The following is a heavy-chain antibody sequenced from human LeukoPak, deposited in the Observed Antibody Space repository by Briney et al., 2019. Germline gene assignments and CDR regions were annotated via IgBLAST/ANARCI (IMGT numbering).Heavy chain of an antibody. J-gene: IGHJ4*02. Sequence: SETLSLTCAVSGGSISSGGYSWSWIRQPPGKGLEWIGYIYHSGSTYYNPSLTSRVTISVDRSKNQFSLKLSSVTAADTAVYYCARYRWELRAFDYWGQGTLVTVSS. V-gene: IGHV4-30-2*01. CDR2: IYHSGST. CDR1: GGSISSGGYS. CDR3: ARYRWELRAFDY. D-gene: IGHD1-26*01.